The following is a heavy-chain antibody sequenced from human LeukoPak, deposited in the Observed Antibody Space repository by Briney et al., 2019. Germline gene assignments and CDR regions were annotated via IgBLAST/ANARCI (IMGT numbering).Heavy chain of an antibody. J-gene: IGHJ4*02. CDR3: ARSVFGAAADY. D-gene: IGHD6-13*01. CDR1: GFTFSSYA. CDR2: ISSNGGST. V-gene: IGHV3-64*01. Sequence: GGSLRLSCAASGFTFSSYAMHWVRQAPGKGLEYVSAISSNGGSTYYANSVKGRFTISRDNSKNTLYLQMGSLRAEDMAVYYCARSVFGAAADYWGQGTLVTVSS.